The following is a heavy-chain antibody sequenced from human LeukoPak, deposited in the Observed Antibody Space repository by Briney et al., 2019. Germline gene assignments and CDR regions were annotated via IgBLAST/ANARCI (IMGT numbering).Heavy chain of an antibody. CDR3: ARQNTDMAAVY. V-gene: IGHV3-30*04. D-gene: IGHD5-18*01. Sequence: QPGGSLRLSCAASGFTFSNYAMHWVRQAPGKGLEWVAIISYDGSNKYYADSVKGRFTISRDNSKNTLYMQMNSLRAEDTAVYYCARQNTDMAAVYWGQGTLVTVSS. CDR2: ISYDGSNK. CDR1: GFTFSNYA. J-gene: IGHJ4*02.